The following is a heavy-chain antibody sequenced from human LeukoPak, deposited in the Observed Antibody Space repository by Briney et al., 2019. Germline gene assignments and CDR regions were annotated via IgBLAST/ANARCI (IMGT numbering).Heavy chain of an antibody. Sequence: SGGSLRLSCAASGFTFINYAMTWVRQAPGKGPEWVSAISGSGDSTFNADSVKGRFTISRDNSKNTLYLQMNNLRAEDTALYYCATSTVAKYDYWGQGTLVAVSS. CDR3: ATSTVAKYDY. V-gene: IGHV3-23*01. CDR2: ISGSGDST. CDR1: GFTFINYA. D-gene: IGHD4-11*01. J-gene: IGHJ4*02.